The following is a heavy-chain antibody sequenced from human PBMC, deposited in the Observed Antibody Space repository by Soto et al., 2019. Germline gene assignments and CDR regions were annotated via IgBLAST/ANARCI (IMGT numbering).Heavy chain of an antibody. D-gene: IGHD3-3*01. J-gene: IGHJ4*02. V-gene: IGHV3-23*01. CDR2: ISGSGGST. CDR1: GFTFSSYA. Sequence: EVQLLESGGGLVQPGGSLRLSCAASGFTFSSYAMSWVRQAPGKGLEWVSAISGSGGSTYYADSVKGRFTISRDNSKNTMYLHMNSLRAEETAVYYCAKDDVYDVWSGYPPGIDYWGQGTLVTVSS. CDR3: AKDDVYDVWSGYPPGIDY.